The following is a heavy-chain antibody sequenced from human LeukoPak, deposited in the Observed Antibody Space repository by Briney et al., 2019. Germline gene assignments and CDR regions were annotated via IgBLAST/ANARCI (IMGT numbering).Heavy chain of an antibody. D-gene: IGHD2-21*02. V-gene: IGHV2-5*01. CDR2: IYWNDDE. J-gene: IGHJ4*02. Sequence: SGPTPVNPTQTLTLTCTFSGFSLSTSGVGVGWIRQPPGKALEWLALIYWNDDERYSPSLKSRLTITKDTSKNQVVLTMTNMDPDDTATYYCVRDCGGDCPFFFDYWGQGTLVTVSS. CDR1: GFSLSTSGVG. CDR3: VRDCGGDCPFFFDY.